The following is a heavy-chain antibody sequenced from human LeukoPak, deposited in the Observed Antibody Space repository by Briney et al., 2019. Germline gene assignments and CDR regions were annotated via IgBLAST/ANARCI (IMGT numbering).Heavy chain of an antibody. V-gene: IGHV1-2*06. CDR2: INPNSGGT. Sequence: ASVKVSCKASRYTFTGYYMHWVRQAPGQGLEWMGRINPNSGGTNYAQKFQGRVTLTRDTSISTAYMELSKLRSADTAVYYCARADIVATKDNWGQGTLVTVSS. J-gene: IGHJ4*02. CDR1: RYTFTGYY. CDR3: ARADIVATKDN. D-gene: IGHD2-21*01.